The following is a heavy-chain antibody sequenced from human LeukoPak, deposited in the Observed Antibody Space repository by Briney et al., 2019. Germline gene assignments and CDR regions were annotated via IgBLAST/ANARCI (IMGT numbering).Heavy chain of an antibody. CDR3: AKDGGLWVSAHWGDS. D-gene: IGHD7-27*01. V-gene: IGHV3-23*01. CDR2: ITTGGPNT. J-gene: IGHJ4*02. Sequence: GGSLRLSCAASGFTVSSNYMSWVRQAPGKGLRWVSTITTGGPNTYYADSVKGRLTVSRDDSKNTLYLQMNSLRAEDTAVYYCAKDGGLWVSAHWGDSWGRGTLVTVSS. CDR1: GFTVSSNY.